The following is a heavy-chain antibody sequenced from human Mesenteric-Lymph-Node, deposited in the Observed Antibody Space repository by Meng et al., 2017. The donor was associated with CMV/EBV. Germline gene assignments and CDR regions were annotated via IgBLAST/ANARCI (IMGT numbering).Heavy chain of an antibody. J-gene: IGHJ4*02. CDR1: GFTFNNYA. CDR3: AREDRFGELSFDY. Sequence: SLKISCVASGFTFNNYAMHWVRQVPGKGLEWVAGINWDGGTLGYADSVKGRFTISRDNAKNSLYLQMNSLRAEDTVVYYCAREDRFGELSFDYWGQGTLVTVSS. CDR2: INWDGGTL. D-gene: IGHD3-10*01. V-gene: IGHV3-9*01.